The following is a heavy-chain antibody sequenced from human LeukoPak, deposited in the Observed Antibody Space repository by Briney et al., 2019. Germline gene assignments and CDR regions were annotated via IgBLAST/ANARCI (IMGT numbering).Heavy chain of an antibody. Sequence: PSETLSLTCAVSGYSVSAGYYWGWIRQSPGKGLEWIGSISHRGTTYHNPSLKSRIIISLDTSENQFSLSLTSVTAADTATYYCTREQAGTIVDDWGQGTLVTVSS. V-gene: IGHV4-38-2*02. CDR2: ISHRGTT. CDR3: TREQAGTIVDD. D-gene: IGHD1-1*01. J-gene: IGHJ4*02. CDR1: GYSVSAGYY.